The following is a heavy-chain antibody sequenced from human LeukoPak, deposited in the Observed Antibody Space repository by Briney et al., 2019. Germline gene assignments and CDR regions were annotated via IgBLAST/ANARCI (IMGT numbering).Heavy chain of an antibody. V-gene: IGHV1-46*01. D-gene: IGHD4/OR15-4a*01. CDR1: GYTFTNYD. Sequence: ASVKVSCKASGYTFTNYDINWVRQAPGQGLEWMGILKPSGGGTTYGQKFQGRVTMTADTSTSTVYMELSSLRSEDTAVYYCVRDAGAKGLKYWGQGTLVTVSS. CDR2: LKPSGGGT. J-gene: IGHJ1*01. CDR3: VRDAGAKGLKY.